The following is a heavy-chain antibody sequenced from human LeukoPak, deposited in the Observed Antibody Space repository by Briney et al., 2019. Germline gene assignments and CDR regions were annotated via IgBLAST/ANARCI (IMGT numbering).Heavy chain of an antibody. CDR2: IYYSGST. CDR1: GGSISSSSYY. CDR3: ARHGQWLAPTRYYFDY. J-gene: IGHJ4*02. V-gene: IGHV4-39*01. Sequence: SETLSLTCTVSGGSISSSSYYWGWIRQPPGKGLEWIVSIYYSGSTYYNPSLKSRVTISVDTSKNQFSLKLSSVTAADTAVYYCARHGQWLAPTRYYFDYWGQGTLVTVSS. D-gene: IGHD6-19*01.